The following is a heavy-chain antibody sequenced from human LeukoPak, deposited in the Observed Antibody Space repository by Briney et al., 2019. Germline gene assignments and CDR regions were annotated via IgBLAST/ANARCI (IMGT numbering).Heavy chain of an antibody. J-gene: IGHJ4*02. CDR3: ARDTYGSGNYHPFDY. Sequence: ASVKVSCKASGYTFTGYYIHWVRQAPGQGLEWMGWINPNSGATSFAQKFQGRVTMTRDTSISSAYMEVSGLRSDDTAVYYCARDTYGSGNYHPFDYWGQGTLVTVSS. CDR2: INPNSGAT. V-gene: IGHV1-2*02. D-gene: IGHD3-10*01. CDR1: GYTFTGYY.